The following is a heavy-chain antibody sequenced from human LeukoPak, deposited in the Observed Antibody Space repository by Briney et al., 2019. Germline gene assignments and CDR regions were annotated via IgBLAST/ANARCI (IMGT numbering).Heavy chain of an antibody. CDR1: GGSISSYY. CDR2: IYTSGST. J-gene: IGHJ5*02. Sequence: PSETLSLTCTVSGGSISSYYWSWIRQPAGKGLEWIGRIYTSGSTNYNPSLKSRVTMSVDTSKNQFSLKLSSVTAADTAVYYCARLSVVVVAATGGLGFDPWGQGTLVTVSS. D-gene: IGHD2-15*01. V-gene: IGHV4-4*07. CDR3: ARLSVVVVAATGGLGFDP.